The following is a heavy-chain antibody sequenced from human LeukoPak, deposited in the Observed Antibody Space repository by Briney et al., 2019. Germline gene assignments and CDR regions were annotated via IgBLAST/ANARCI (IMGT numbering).Heavy chain of an antibody. V-gene: IGHV3-66*01. CDR3: AKYYSTSGSSGGRIFDY. CDR2: IYSGNNT. J-gene: IGHJ4*02. CDR1: GFTVSNNY. D-gene: IGHD3-10*01. Sequence: GGSLRLSCAASGFTVSNNYMSWVRQAPGKGLEWVSVIYSGNNTYYADSVKGRLTISRDNSKNSLYLQVNSLRAEDTAVYYCAKYYSTSGSSGGRIFDYWGQGTLVTVSS.